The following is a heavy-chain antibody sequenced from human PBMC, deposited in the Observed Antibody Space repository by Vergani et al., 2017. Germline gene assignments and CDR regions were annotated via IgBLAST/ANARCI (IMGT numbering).Heavy chain of an antibody. CDR1: GFTFSSYA. Sequence: EVQLLESGGGLVQPGGSLRLSCAASGFTFSSYAMSWVRQAPGKGLEWVSVIYSGGSSTYYADSVKGRFTISRDDSKNTLYLQMNSLKTEDTAVYYCTTDPTTYYYGSGRLAWGQGTLVTVSS. V-gene: IGHV3-23*03. CDR3: TTDPTTYYYGSGRLA. CDR2: IYSGGSST. J-gene: IGHJ5*02. D-gene: IGHD3-10*01.